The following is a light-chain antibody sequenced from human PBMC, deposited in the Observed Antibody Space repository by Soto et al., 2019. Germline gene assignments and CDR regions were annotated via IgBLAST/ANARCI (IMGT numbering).Light chain of an antibody. CDR1: SSNIGSKT. CDR2: SNY. J-gene: IGLJ1*01. Sequence: QSALAQPPSVSGTPGQRVTISCSGSSSNIGSKTVNWYQQLPGTAPKLLIYSNYQRPSGVPDRFSGSKSGTSASLAISGLQSEDEADYYCSAWDASLNGYVFGTGTKVTVL. CDR3: SAWDASLNGYV. V-gene: IGLV1-44*01.